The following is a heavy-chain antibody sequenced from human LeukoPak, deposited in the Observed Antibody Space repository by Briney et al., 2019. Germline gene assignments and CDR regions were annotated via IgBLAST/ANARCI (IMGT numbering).Heavy chain of an antibody. CDR3: AKETYYYDSSGYSNHFDY. CDR2: ISSSGSTI. J-gene: IGHJ4*02. D-gene: IGHD3-22*01. Sequence: GGSLRLSCAASGFTFSDYYMSWIRQAPGKGLEWVSYISSSGSTIYYADSVKGRVTISRDNSKNTLYLQMNSLRAEDTAVYYCAKETYYYDSSGYSNHFDYWGQGTLVTVSS. CDR1: GFTFSDYY. V-gene: IGHV3-11*04.